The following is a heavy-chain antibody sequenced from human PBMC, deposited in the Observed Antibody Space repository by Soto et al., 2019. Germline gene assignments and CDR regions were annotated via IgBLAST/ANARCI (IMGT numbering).Heavy chain of an antibody. CDR2: ISGSGDST. CDR3: ARVAY. Sequence: GGSLRLSCAASGFTFSTYAMNWVRQAPGRGLEWLSGISGSGDSTYYADSVKGRFIISRDNAQNSLFLQMTTLRPEDSAIYYCARVAYWGPGTQVTVSS. CDR1: GFTFSTYA. V-gene: IGHV3-23*01. J-gene: IGHJ4*02.